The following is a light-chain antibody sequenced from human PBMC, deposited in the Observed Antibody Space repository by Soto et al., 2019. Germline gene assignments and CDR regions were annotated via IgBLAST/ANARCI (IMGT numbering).Light chain of an antibody. CDR1: QSISDW. CDR3: QQANSFPWT. V-gene: IGKV1-12*01. J-gene: IGKJ1*01. Sequence: DIQMTQSPSTLSASVGDRVSITCRASQSISDWLAWYQQRPGKAPKLLIYAASNLQSGVPSRFSGSGSGTDFTLTISSLQPEDFATYYCQQANSFPWTFGQGTKVDIK. CDR2: AAS.